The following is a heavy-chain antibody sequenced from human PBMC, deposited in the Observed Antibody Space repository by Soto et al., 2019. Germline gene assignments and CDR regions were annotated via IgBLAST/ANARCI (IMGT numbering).Heavy chain of an antibody. CDR3: TTDSSSWAYYYYYGMDV. CDR2: IKSKTDDGTT. V-gene: IGHV3-15*01. CDR1: GFTFSNAW. Sequence: GGSLRLACTVSGFTFSNAWMTWVRQAPGKGLEWVGRIKSKTDDGTTDYAAPVKGRFTISRDDSRNTLYLQMNSLKTEDTAVYYCTTDSSSWAYYYYYGMDVWGQGTTVTVS. D-gene: IGHD2-2*01. J-gene: IGHJ6*02.